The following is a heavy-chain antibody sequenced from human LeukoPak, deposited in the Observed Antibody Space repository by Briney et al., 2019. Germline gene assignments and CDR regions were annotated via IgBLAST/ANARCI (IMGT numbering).Heavy chain of an antibody. CDR2: IYYSGST. D-gene: IGHD1-1*01. CDR1: GGSISSSSYY. Sequence: PSETLSLTCTVSGGSISSSSYYWGWIRQPPGKGLEWIGSIYYSGSTYYNPSLKSRVTISVDTSKNQFSLKLRSVTAADTAVYYRARPGYADLSSPPFDYWGQGTLVTVSS. V-gene: IGHV4-39*01. J-gene: IGHJ4*02. CDR3: ARPGYADLSSPPFDY.